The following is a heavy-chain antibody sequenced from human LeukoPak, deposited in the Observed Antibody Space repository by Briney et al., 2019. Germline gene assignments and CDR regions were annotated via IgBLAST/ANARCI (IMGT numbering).Heavy chain of an antibody. D-gene: IGHD3-3*01. CDR1: GYTSTSYG. CDR3: ARELITIFGVVPLDY. J-gene: IGHJ4*02. V-gene: IGHV1-18*01. CDR2: ISAYNGNT. Sequence: ASVKVSCKASGYTSTSYGISWVRQAPGQGLEWMGWISAYNGNTNYAQKLQGRVTMTTDTSTSTAYMELRSLRSDDAAVYYCARELITIFGVVPLDYWGQGTLVTVSS.